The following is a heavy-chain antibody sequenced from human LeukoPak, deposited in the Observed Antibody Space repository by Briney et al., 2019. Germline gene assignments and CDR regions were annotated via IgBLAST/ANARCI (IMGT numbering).Heavy chain of an antibody. CDR2: ISSSSSYM. CDR3: ARAPEGITGTHVYGMDV. Sequence: GGSLRLSCAASGFTFSSYSMNWVRQAPGKGLEWVSSISSSSSYMYYADSVKGRFTISRDNAKNSLYLQMNSLRAEDTAVYYCARAPEGITGTHVYGMDVWGQGTTVTVSS. CDR1: GFTFSSYS. V-gene: IGHV3-21*01. J-gene: IGHJ6*02. D-gene: IGHD1-20*01.